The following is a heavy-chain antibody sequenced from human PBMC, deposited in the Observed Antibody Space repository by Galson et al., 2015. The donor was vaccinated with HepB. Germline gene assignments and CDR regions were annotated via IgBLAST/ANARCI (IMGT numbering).Heavy chain of an antibody. CDR3: ARDRTGTTPGLVDY. V-gene: IGHV1-69*06. CDR2: IIPIFGTA. J-gene: IGHJ4*02. D-gene: IGHD1/OR15-1a*01. CDR1: GGTFSSYA. Sequence: SVKVSCKASGGTFSSYAISWVRQAPGQGLEWMGGIIPIFGTANYAQKFQGRVTITADKSTSTAYMELSSLRSEDTAVYYCARDRTGTTPGLVDYWGQGTLVTVSS.